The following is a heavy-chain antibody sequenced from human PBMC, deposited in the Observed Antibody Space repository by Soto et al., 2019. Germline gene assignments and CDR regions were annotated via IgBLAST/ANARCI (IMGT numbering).Heavy chain of an antibody. J-gene: IGHJ6*02. CDR1: PWTFPWYY. CDR2: INPKGGGT. CDR3: AGEPGSSSPGYYYGMDG. D-gene: IGHD6-6*01. V-gene: IGHV1-2*02. Sequence: SVQVSFLGSPWTFPWYYMDWVRQATGKGLEWMGWINPKGGGTNYAKKFPGRVNMTRDRSLRTVYMELSRLRSAHTAVDSCAGEPGSSSPGYYYGMDGWGQATTVIVSS.